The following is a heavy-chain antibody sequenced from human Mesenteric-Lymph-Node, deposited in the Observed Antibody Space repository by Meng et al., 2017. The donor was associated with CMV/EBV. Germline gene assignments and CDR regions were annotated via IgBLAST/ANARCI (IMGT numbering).Heavy chain of an antibody. CDR3: ADDSSGWYRGAFDI. Sequence: SETLSLTCTVSGGSISSYYWGWIRQPPGKGLEWIGSIYYSGSTYYNPSLKSRVTISVDTSKNQFSLKLSSVTAADTAVYYCADDSSGWYRGAFDIWGQGTMVTVSS. J-gene: IGHJ3*02. CDR1: GGSISSYY. D-gene: IGHD6-19*01. V-gene: IGHV4-39*01. CDR2: IYYSGST.